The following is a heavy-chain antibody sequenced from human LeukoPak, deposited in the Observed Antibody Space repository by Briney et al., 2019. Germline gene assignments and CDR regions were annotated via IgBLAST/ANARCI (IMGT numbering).Heavy chain of an antibody. J-gene: IGHJ4*02. D-gene: IGHD6-13*01. Sequence: GGSLRLSCAASGFTFSSYAMHWVRQAPGKGLEWVAVISYDGSNKYYADSVKGRFTISRDNSKNTPYLQMNSLRAEDTAVYYCARDLTGYSSSWFDYWGQGTLVTVSS. CDR2: ISYDGSNK. CDR3: ARDLTGYSSSWFDY. V-gene: IGHV3-30-3*01. CDR1: GFTFSSYA.